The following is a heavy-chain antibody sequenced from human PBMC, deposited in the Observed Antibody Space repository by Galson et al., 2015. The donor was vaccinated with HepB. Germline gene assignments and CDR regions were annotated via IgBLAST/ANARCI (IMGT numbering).Heavy chain of an antibody. CDR1: TFIFSTYS. J-gene: IGHJ4*02. CDR2: ISSSSTTI. CDR3: VLLRGYDLKPLDY. V-gene: IGHV3-48*04. D-gene: IGHD5-12*01. Sequence: SLRLSCAASTFIFSTYSMNWVRQAPGKGLEWVSYISSSSTTIYYADSVKGRSTISRDNAKTSLYLQMNSLRAEDTAVYYCVLLRGYDLKPLDYWGQGTLVTVSS.